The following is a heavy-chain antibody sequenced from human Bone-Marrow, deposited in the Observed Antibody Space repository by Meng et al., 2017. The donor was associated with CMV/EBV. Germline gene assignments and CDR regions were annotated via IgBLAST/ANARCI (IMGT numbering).Heavy chain of an antibody. CDR1: GFSFDDYG. V-gene: IGHV3-20*04. J-gene: IGHJ6*02. CDR2: INWNGGST. CDR3: AREGVIPAANPLYHYFSGMDV. Sequence: GGSLRLSCAASGFSFDDYGMSWVRQAPGKGLEWVSGINWNGGSTGYADSVKGRFTISRDNAKNSLYLQMNRLRAEDTALYYCAREGVIPAANPLYHYFSGMDVWGQGTTVTVSS. D-gene: IGHD2-2*01.